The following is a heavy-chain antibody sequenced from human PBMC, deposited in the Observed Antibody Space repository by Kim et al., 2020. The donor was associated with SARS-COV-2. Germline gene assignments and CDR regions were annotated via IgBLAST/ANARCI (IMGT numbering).Heavy chain of an antibody. J-gene: IGHJ6*02. D-gene: IGHD4-4*01. CDR1: GYIFTTYG. CDR3: ARGSKEYHGMDV. CDR2: ISAYNGDT. V-gene: IGHV1-18*04. Sequence: ASVKVSCXXXGYIFTTYGISWVRQAPGQGLEWMGWISAYNGDTKYTQKLKGRVTMTTDTSTSTVYMELRSLISDDTAVYYCARGSKEYHGMDVWGQGTTVIVSS.